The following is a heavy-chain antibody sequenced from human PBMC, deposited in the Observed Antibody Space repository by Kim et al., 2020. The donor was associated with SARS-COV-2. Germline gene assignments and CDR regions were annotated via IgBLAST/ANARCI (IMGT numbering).Heavy chain of an antibody. D-gene: IGHD2-2*02. CDR1: GVSFSSHA. CDR2: TSYDESNK. J-gene: IGHJ4*01. CDR3: VRAYCSSASCHRRCGY. Sequence: GGSLRLSCAASGVSFSSHAMHWVRQVPGKGLEWVAVTSYDESNKNCADSVKGRFTISRDNSKNTLYLQMNSLTTEDTAVYYCVRAYCSSASCHRRCGYWG. V-gene: IGHV3-30*04.